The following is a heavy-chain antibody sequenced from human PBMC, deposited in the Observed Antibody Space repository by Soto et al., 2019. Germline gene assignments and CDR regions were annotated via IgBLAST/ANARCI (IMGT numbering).Heavy chain of an antibody. Sequence: GSLRLSCAASGFPFSNWWMSWVRQAPGKGLEWVADINQDGGVKHYLDSVKGRFTISRDNAKNSLDLQMNSLRAGDTAVYYCARGGPNWDYYFYGMDVWGQGTTVTISS. CDR1: GFPFSNWW. CDR2: INQDGGVK. J-gene: IGHJ6*02. D-gene: IGHD2-8*01. CDR3: ARGGPNWDYYFYGMDV. V-gene: IGHV3-7*04.